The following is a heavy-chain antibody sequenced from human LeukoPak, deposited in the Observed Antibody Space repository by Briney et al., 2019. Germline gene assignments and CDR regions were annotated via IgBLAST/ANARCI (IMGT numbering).Heavy chain of an antibody. D-gene: IGHD6-6*01. CDR1: GGSISNDGYY. CDR2: IYYSGST. J-gene: IGHJ4*02. V-gene: IGHV4-31*03. Sequence: SQTLSLTCTVSGGSISNDGYYWSWIRQHPGKGLEWIGYIYYSGSTYYNPSLKSRVTISVDTSKSQFSLKLSSVTAADTAVYYCAMGGSSAPPNYFDYWGQGTLVTVSS. CDR3: AMGGSSAPPNYFDY.